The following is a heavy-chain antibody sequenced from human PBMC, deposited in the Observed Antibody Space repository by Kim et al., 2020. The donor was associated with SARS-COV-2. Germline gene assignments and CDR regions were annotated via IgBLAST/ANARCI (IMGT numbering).Heavy chain of an antibody. J-gene: IGHJ3*02. CDR3: ARHMGAATGDAFDI. V-gene: IGHV5-51*01. Sequence: SPALQGPATISADKSINTAYLQWSSLKASDTAMYYCARHMGAATGDAFDIWGQGTMVTVSS. D-gene: IGHD1-26*01.